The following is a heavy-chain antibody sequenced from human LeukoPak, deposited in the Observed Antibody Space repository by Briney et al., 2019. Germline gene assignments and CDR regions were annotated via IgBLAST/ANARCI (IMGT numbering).Heavy chain of an antibody. CDR2: INSDGSST. CDR3: AREMIVIDAFDI. Sequence: PGGSLRLSCAASGFTSSSYWMHWVRQAPGKGLVWVSRINSDGSSTSYADSVKGRFTISRDNAKNTLYLQMNSLRAEDTAVYYCAREMIVIDAFDIWGQGTMVTVSS. J-gene: IGHJ3*02. V-gene: IGHV3-74*01. CDR1: GFTSSSYW. D-gene: IGHD3-22*01.